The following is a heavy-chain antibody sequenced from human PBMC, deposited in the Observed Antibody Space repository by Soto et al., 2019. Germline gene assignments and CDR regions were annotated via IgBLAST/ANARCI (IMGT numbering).Heavy chain of an antibody. Sequence: PSETLSLTCTVSGASIRNYYWSWIRQPPGKGLEWIGYMYYSGSTSYTPSLKSRVTTSVDTSKNHFSLKLSSVTAADTAVYFCVRTKVADGDYFYYMDVWGKGTAVTVSS. J-gene: IGHJ6*03. CDR1: GASIRNYY. CDR3: VRTKVADGDYFYYMDV. D-gene: IGHD6-13*01. CDR2: MYYSGST. V-gene: IGHV4-59*08.